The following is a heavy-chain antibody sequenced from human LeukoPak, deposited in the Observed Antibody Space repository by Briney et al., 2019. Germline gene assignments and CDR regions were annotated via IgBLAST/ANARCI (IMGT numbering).Heavy chain of an antibody. D-gene: IGHD6-6*01. V-gene: IGHV1-18*01. CDR1: GYDFINYG. J-gene: IGHJ4*02. Sequence: ASVKVSCKASGYDFINYGITWVRQAPGQGLEWMGWVSLYNGNTDYKLQGRVTMTTDTSTSTAYMELRSLRSDDTAVYYCARGGPFFSSSSSKEYYFDYWGQGTLVTVSS. CDR2: VSLYNGNT. CDR3: ARGGPFFSSSSSKEYYFDY.